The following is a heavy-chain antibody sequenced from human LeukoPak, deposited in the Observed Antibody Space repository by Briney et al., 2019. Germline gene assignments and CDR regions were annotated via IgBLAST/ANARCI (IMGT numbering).Heavy chain of an antibody. Sequence: PSETLSLTCTVSGGSISHYFWSWIRQPPGKALEWIGYIYYSGSTNYNPSLKSRVTISVDTSKNQFSLKLSSVTAADTAVYYCAKTVAGYWYFDLWGRGTLVTVPS. CDR2: IYYSGST. D-gene: IGHD6-19*01. CDR3: AKTVAGYWYFDL. CDR1: GGSISHYF. V-gene: IGHV4-59*08. J-gene: IGHJ2*01.